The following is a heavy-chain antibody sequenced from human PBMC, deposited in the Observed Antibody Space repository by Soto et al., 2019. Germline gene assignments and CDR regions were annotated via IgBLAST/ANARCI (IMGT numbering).Heavy chain of an antibody. V-gene: IGHV5-51*01. CDR1: GYSFTTYW. J-gene: IGHJ4*02. CDR3: ARQLYCSSTSCYRAIDY. CDR2: IYPGDSDT. Sequence: PGESLEISCKGSGYSFTTYWIGWVRQTPGKGLEWMGIIYPGDSDTRYSPSFQGQVTISADKSISTAYLQWSSLKASDTAIYYCARQLYCSSTSCYRAIDYWGQGTLVTVSS. D-gene: IGHD2-2*01.